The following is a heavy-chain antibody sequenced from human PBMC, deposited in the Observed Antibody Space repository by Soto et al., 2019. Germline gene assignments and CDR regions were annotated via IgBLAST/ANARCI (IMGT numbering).Heavy chain of an antibody. D-gene: IGHD1-1*01. CDR1: GGSISSSSSY. CDR2: IHYSGNT. J-gene: IGHJ6*03. V-gene: IGHV4-39*01. CDR3: ARPSTAGTSPRYYYYMDV. Sequence: QLQLQESGPGLVKPSETLSLICTVSGGSISSSSSYWGWIRQPPGKGLEWIGSIHYSGNTYYNPSLKSRVTISVDTSKNQFSLNLSSVTAADTAVYYCARPSTAGTSPRYYYYMDVWGKGTTVTVSS.